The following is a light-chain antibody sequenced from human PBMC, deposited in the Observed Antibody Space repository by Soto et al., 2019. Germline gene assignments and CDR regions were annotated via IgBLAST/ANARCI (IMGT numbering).Light chain of an antibody. CDR2: AAS. CDR3: QQLNSYPLT. CDR1: PGISSY. Sequence: IQFTQSPSSLSASVGDRLTITCRASPGISSYLAWYQQKPGKAPQLLIYAASSLQSGVPSRFSGSGSGTDFTLTISSLQPEDFATYYCQQLNSYPLTFGGGTKVEIK. V-gene: IGKV1-9*01. J-gene: IGKJ4*01.